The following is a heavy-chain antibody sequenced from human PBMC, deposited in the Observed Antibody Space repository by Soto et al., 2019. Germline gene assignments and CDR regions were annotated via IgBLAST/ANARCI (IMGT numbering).Heavy chain of an antibody. V-gene: IGHV3-74*01. J-gene: IGHJ4*02. CDR3: ARGGLEPFDY. CDR1: GFNLGSYW. D-gene: IGHD1-1*01. Sequence: EVQLVESGGGLVQPGGCLRLSCAASGFNLGSYWMPWVRQAPGKGLVWVSRINDYGTTINYAESVEGRFTISRDDAKSEVYLQMNNLRAEDTAVYYCARGGLEPFDYWGQGALVTVSS. CDR2: INDYGTTI.